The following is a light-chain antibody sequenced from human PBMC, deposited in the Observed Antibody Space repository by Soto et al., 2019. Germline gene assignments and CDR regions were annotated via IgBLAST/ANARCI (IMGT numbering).Light chain of an antibody. Sequence: DIQMTQSPSSVSASVGDTVTITCRASQDILSWLAWYQQKPGEAPRLLIYASSNLQSGVPSRFSGSRSGTEFTLTISSLQPEDFATYYCQPANTFPITFGPGTRLDIK. CDR1: QDILSW. J-gene: IGKJ3*01. CDR3: QPANTFPIT. CDR2: ASS. V-gene: IGKV1-12*01.